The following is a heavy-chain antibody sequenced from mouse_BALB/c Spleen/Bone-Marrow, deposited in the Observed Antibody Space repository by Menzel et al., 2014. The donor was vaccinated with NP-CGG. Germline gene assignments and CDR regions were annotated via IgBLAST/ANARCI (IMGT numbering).Heavy chain of an antibody. J-gene: IGHJ3*01. Sequence: VQLQQSGAELVKPGASVKLSCTASGFNINDTYLHWVKQRPEQGLEWIGRIDPANGNTEYDPKFQGKATITADTSSNTAFLQLNSLTSEDPAVYYCARRGDIYYGSSAWFAYWGQGTLVTVSA. D-gene: IGHD1-1*01. CDR3: ARRGDIYYGSSAWFAY. CDR1: GFNINDTY. CDR2: IDPANGNT. V-gene: IGHV14-3*02.